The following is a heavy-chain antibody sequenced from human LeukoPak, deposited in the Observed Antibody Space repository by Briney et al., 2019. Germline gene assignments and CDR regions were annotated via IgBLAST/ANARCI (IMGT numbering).Heavy chain of an antibody. V-gene: IGHV4-34*01. Sequence: SETLSLTCTVSGGSISSYYWSWIRQPPGKGLEWIGETNHSGSTNYNPSLKSRVTISVDTSKNQFSLKLSSVTAADTAVYYCATTNVLLWFGELSKTAYFDYWGQGTLVTVSS. CDR2: TNHSGST. CDR1: GGSISSYY. D-gene: IGHD3-10*01. J-gene: IGHJ4*02. CDR3: ATTNVLLWFGELSKTAYFDY.